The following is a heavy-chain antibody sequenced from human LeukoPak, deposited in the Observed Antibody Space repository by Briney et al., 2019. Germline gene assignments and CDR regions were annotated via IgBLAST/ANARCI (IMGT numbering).Heavy chain of an antibody. CDR3: ASTQQQLHV. V-gene: IGHV3-30*01. CDR2: ISYDGSNK. D-gene: IGHD6-13*01. Sequence: GGSLRLSCAASGFTFSSYAMHWVRQAPGKGLEWVAVISYDGSNKCYADSVKGRFTISRDNSKNTLYLQMNSLRAEDTAVYYCASTQQQLHVWGQGTLVTVSS. CDR1: GFTFSSYA. J-gene: IGHJ4*02.